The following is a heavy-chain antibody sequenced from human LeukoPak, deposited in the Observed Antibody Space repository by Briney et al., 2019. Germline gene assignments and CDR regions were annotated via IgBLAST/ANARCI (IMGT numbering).Heavy chain of an antibody. CDR2: ISAYNGNT. CDR1: GYTFTGYG. CDR3: ARVASLYQYYYYYYMDG. J-gene: IGHJ6*03. V-gene: IGHV1-18*01. Sequence: ASVKVSCKASGYTFTGYGISWVRQAPGQGLEWMGWISAYNGNTNYAQKLQGRVTMTTDTSTSTAYMELRSLRSDDTAVYYCARVASLYQYYYYYYMDGWGKGTTVTVSS. D-gene: IGHD3-16*01.